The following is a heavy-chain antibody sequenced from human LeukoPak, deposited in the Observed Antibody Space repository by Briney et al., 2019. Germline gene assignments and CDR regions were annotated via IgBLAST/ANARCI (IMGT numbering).Heavy chain of an antibody. D-gene: IGHD1-26*01. V-gene: IGHV3-23*01. CDR1: GFTVSSNY. CDR3: ARHLRGSYGYFDY. CDR2: ISGSGGST. Sequence: PGGSLRLSCAASGFTVSSNYMSWVRQAPGKGLEWVSGISGSGGSTYYADSVKGRFTISRDNSKNTLYLQMNSLRAEDTAVYYCARHLRGSYGYFDYWGQGTLVTVSS. J-gene: IGHJ4*02.